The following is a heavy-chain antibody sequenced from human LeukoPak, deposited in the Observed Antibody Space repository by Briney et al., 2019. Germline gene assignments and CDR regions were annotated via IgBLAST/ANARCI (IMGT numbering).Heavy chain of an antibody. Sequence: GRSLRLSCAASGFTFSSYGMHWVRQAPGKGLEWVAVIPYDGSNKYYADSVKGRFTISRDNSKNTLYLQMNSLRAEDTAVYYCASNSPTADGYFSFDYWGQGTLVTVSS. CDR2: IPYDGSNK. J-gene: IGHJ4*02. V-gene: IGHV3-30*03. CDR1: GFTFSSYG. CDR3: ASNSPTADGYFSFDY. D-gene: IGHD2/OR15-2a*01.